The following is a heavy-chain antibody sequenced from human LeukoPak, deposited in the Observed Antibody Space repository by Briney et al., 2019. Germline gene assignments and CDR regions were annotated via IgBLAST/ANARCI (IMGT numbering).Heavy chain of an antibody. CDR3: ARPNSYGYKWFDP. Sequence: GGSLRLSCAASGFTFSSYALSWVRQAPGKGLEWVSAISGSGGSTYHADSVKGRFTISRDNSKNTLYLQMNSLRAEDTAVYYCARPNSYGYKWFDPWGQGTLVTVSS. CDR1: GFTFSSYA. D-gene: IGHD5-18*01. CDR2: ISGSGGST. V-gene: IGHV3-23*01. J-gene: IGHJ5*02.